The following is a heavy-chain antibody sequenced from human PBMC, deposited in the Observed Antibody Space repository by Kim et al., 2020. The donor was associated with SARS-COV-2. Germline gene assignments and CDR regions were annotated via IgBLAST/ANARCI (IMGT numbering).Heavy chain of an antibody. Sequence: GGSLRLSCAASGFTFSSYAMSWVRQAPGKGLEWVSAISGSGGSTYYADSVKGRFTISRDNSKNTLYLQMNSLRAEDTAVYYCAKGGAPNYYDSSGYLMGWDYWGQGTLSPSPQ. CDR2: ISGSGGST. J-gene: IGHJ4*02. V-gene: IGHV3-23*01. CDR3: AKGGAPNYYDSSGYLMGWDY. D-gene: IGHD3-22*01. CDR1: GFTFSSYA.